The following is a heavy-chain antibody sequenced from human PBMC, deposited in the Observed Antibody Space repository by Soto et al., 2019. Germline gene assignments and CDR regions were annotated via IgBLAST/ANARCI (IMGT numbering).Heavy chain of an antibody. D-gene: IGHD3-3*01. CDR3: ARGKVARFLEWLPHDAFDI. CDR2: MNPNSGNT. Sequence: ASVKVSCKASGYTFTSYDINWVRQATGPGLEWMGWMNPNSGNTGYAQKFQGRVTMTRNTSISTAYMELSSLRSEDTAVYYCARGKVARFLEWLPHDAFDIWGQGTMVTVSS. J-gene: IGHJ3*02. CDR1: GYTFTSYD. V-gene: IGHV1-8*01.